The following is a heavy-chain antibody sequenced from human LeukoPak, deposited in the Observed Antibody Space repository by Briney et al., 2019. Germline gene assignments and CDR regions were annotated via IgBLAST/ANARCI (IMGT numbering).Heavy chain of an antibody. CDR2: ISSSSSYI. Sequence: GGSLRLSCAASGFTFSSYAMSWVRQAPGKGLEWVSSISSSSSYIYYADSVKGRFTISRDNAKNSLYLQMNSLRAEDTAVYYCARDREVGSSGYYFDYWGQGTLVTVPS. CDR3: ARDREVGSSGYYFDY. V-gene: IGHV3-21*01. J-gene: IGHJ4*02. CDR1: GFTFSSYA. D-gene: IGHD3-22*01.